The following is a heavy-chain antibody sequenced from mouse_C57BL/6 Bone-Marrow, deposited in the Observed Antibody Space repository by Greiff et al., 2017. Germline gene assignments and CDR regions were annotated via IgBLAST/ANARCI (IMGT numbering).Heavy chain of an antibody. CDR3: ARGYYGSSRFAY. CDR2: IHPNSGST. CDR1: GYTFTSYW. J-gene: IGHJ3*01. V-gene: IGHV1-64*01. Sequence: VQLQQSGAELVKPGASVKLSCKASGYTFTSYWMHWVKQRPGQGLEWIGMIHPNSGSTNYNEKFKSKATLTVDKSSSTAYMQLSSLTSEDSAVYYCARGYYGSSRFAYWGQGTLVTVSA. D-gene: IGHD1-1*01.